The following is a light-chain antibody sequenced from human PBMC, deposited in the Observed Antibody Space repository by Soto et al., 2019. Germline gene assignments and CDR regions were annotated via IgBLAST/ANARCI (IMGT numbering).Light chain of an antibody. V-gene: IGKV3-20*01. CDR3: QQYGSSPFT. Sequence: EIVLTQSPGTLSLSPGERATLSCRASQSVSSSYLAWYQQKPGQAPRLLIYGASSRATGIPDSFSGSGSGTDFTLTIRRLEHEDFAVYYCQQYGSSPFTFGPGTKVDIK. CDR1: QSVSSSY. CDR2: GAS. J-gene: IGKJ3*01.